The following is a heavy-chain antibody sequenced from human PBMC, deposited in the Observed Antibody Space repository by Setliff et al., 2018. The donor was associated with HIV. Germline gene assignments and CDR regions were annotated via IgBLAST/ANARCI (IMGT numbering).Heavy chain of an antibody. CDR3: ARVVAGS. V-gene: IGHV3-7*01. J-gene: IGHJ5*02. D-gene: IGHD6-19*01. CDR2: ISPDGNEI. CDR1: GFNFGEYA. Sequence: GGSLRLSCSASGFNFGEYALSWVRQAPGKGLEWVAAISPDGNEIHYVDSVRGRFTISRDNAKNSLYLQTSSLRAEDTAVYYCARVVAGSWGQGTLVTVSS.